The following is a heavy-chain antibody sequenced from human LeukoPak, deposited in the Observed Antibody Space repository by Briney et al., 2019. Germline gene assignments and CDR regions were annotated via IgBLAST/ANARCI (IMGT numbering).Heavy chain of an antibody. CDR1: GGSISSYY. V-gene: IGHV4-59*01. D-gene: IGHD2-2*01. Sequence: SETLSLTCTVSGGSISSYYWSWIRQPPGKGLEWIGYIYDSENTNYNPSLKSRVTISVDTSKNQFSLKLSSVTAADTAVYYCARGSSYYFDYWGQGTLVTVSS. CDR3: ARGSSYYFDY. CDR2: IYDSENT. J-gene: IGHJ4*02.